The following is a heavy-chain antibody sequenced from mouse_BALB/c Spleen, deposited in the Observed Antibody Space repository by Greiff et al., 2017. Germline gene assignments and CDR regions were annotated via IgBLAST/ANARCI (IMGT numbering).Heavy chain of an antibody. D-gene: IGHD1-1*01. Sequence: DVKLVESGGGLVKPGGSLKLSCAASGFTFSSYAMSWVRQTPEKRLEWVASISSGGSTYYPDSVKGRFTISSDNARNILYLQMSSLRSEDAAMYYCAREEYYDRGDYWGQGTSVTVSS. CDR3: AREEYYDRGDY. V-gene: IGHV5-6-5*01. CDR1: GFTFSSYA. CDR2: ISSGGST. J-gene: IGHJ4*01.